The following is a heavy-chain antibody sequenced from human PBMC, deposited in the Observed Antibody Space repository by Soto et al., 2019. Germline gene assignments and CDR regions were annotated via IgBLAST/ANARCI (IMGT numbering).Heavy chain of an antibody. J-gene: IGHJ4*02. V-gene: IGHV1-18*01. CDR1: GYTFTTYD. CDR3: ARERRRPYYDILTGYYPFDY. Sequence: QVQLVQSGAEVKKPGASVKVSCKASGYTFTTYDIGWVRQAPGQGLEWMGWISAYNGNTNYVQSLQDRVTMTTDTSTNTAYMELRSLRSDDTAVYYCARERRRPYYDILTGYYPFDYWGQGTLVTVSS. D-gene: IGHD3-9*01. CDR2: ISAYNGNT.